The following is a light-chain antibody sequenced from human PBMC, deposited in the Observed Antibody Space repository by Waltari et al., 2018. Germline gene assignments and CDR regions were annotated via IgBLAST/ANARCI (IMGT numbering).Light chain of an antibody. CDR1: QNVNSF. V-gene: IGKV3-11*01. Sequence: EIVLTQSPGTLSLSPGDRATLSCRASQNVNSFLAWYQQKRGQAPRLLIDDASTRATGIPDRISGSGSGTDFTLTISSLEPEDFAIYYCQQRGNLPETFGRGTRVEMK. CDR3: QQRGNLPET. CDR2: DAS. J-gene: IGKJ2*01.